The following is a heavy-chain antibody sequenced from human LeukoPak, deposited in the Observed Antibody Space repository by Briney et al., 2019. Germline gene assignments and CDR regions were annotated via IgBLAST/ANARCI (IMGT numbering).Heavy chain of an antibody. J-gene: IGHJ6*03. CDR3: AKAYYDFWSGGDYYYYMDV. D-gene: IGHD3-3*01. V-gene: IGHV3-30*02. CDR2: IRYDGSNK. CDR1: GFTFSSYG. Sequence: GGSLRLSCAASGFTFSSYGMHWVRQAPGKGLEGVAFIRYDGSNKYYADSVKGRFTISRDNSKNTLYLQMNSLRAEDTAVYYCAKAYYDFWSGGDYYYYMDVWGKGTTVTVSS.